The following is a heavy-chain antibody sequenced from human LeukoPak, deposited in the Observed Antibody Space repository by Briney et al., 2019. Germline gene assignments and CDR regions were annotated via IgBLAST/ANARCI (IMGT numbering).Heavy chain of an antibody. Sequence: ASVKASCKASGYTFTGCYMHWVRQAPGQGLEWMGRINPNSGGTNYAQKFQGRVTMTRDTSISTAYMELSRLRSDDTAVYYCARLCRQNYDFWSGYYTYFDYWGQGTLVTVSS. V-gene: IGHV1-2*06. CDR2: INPNSGGT. J-gene: IGHJ4*02. CDR3: ARLCRQNYDFWSGYYTYFDY. D-gene: IGHD3-3*01. CDR1: GYTFTGCY.